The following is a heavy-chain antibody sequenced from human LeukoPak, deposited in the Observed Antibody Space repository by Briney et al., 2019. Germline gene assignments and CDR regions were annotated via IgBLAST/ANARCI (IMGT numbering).Heavy chain of an antibody. D-gene: IGHD3/OR15-3a*01. J-gene: IGHJ4*02. CDR2: IKQDGSEK. CDR3: ARPHLDLRTGFDY. Sequence: GGSLRLSCAASGFTFSSYWMSWVRQAPGKGLEWVANIKQDGSEKYYVDSVKGRFTISGDNAKNSLYLQMNSLRAEDTTVYYCARPHLDLRTGFDYWGQGTLVTVSS. CDR1: GFTFSSYW. V-gene: IGHV3-7*01.